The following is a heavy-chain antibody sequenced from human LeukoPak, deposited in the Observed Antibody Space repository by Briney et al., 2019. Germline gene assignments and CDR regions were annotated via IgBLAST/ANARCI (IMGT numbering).Heavy chain of an antibody. J-gene: IGHJ4*02. V-gene: IGHV4-34*01. CDR2: INHSGST. CDR3: ATHPPSQFYFDF. Sequence: SETLSLTCAVYGGSFSGYYWSWIRQPPGKGLEWIGEINHSGSTNYNPSLKSRVTISVDTSKNQFSLKLSSVTAADTAVYYCATHPPSQFYFDFWGQGTLVTVSS. D-gene: IGHD5-24*01. CDR1: GGSFSGYY.